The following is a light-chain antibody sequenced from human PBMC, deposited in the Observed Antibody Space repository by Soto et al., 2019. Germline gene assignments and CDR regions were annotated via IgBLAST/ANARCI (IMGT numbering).Light chain of an antibody. CDR1: RTITTW. CDR2: EAS. J-gene: IGKJ5*01. Sequence: DIQLTQSPSTLSASVGVRVTISCRASRTITTWLAWYQQKREKATLLLIDEASSLESGVPSSCGGSGSAKEFTITISILQQEDFATYCRQQHNSYPITFGQGTRLENK. V-gene: IGKV1-5*01. CDR3: QQHNSYPIT.